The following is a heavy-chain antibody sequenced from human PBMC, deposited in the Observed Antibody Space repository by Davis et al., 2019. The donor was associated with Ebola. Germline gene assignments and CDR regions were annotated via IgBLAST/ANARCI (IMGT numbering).Heavy chain of an antibody. CDR2: IYYSGST. Sequence: MPSETLSLTCTVSGGSISSYYWSWIRQPPGKGLEWIGYIYYSGSTNYNPSLKSRVTISVDTSKNQFSLKLSSVTAADTAVYYCASAIQARYYDFWSGPDAFDIWGQGTMVTVSS. CDR1: GGSISSYY. D-gene: IGHD3-3*01. CDR3: ASAIQARYYDFWSGPDAFDI. J-gene: IGHJ3*02. V-gene: IGHV4-59*01.